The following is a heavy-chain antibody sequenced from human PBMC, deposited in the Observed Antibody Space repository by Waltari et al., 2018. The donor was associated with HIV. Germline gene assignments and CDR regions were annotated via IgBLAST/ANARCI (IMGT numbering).Heavy chain of an antibody. CDR3: ARDSVVVPAAPSAKYYYYGMDV. CDR1: GGSISSYY. D-gene: IGHD2-2*01. Sequence: QVQLQESGPGLVKPSETLSLTCTVSGGSISSYYWSWIRPPAGKGLEWIGRIYTSGGTNDNPSLKSRVTMSVDTSKNQFSLKLGSVTAADTAVYYCARDSVVVPAAPSAKYYYYGMDVWGQGTTVTVSS. CDR2: IYTSGGT. J-gene: IGHJ6*02. V-gene: IGHV4-4*07.